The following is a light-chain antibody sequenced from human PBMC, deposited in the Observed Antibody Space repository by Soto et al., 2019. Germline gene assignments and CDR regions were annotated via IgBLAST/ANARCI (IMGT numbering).Light chain of an antibody. V-gene: IGKV1-17*03. Sequence: DIQMTQYPSVRSASAVDRVTITFRASQGIDIYLAWFQQKPGKVPERLIFGSSNLHSWVPSRFSGSGSGREFSLTISSLQPEDFATYYCLQHSTYPRTFGQGTKVDIK. CDR2: GSS. J-gene: IGKJ1*01. CDR3: LQHSTYPRT. CDR1: QGIDIY.